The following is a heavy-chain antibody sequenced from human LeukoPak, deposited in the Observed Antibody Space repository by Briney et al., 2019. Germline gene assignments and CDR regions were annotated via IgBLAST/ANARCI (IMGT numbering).Heavy chain of an antibody. Sequence: PGGSLRLSCAASGFTFSDYYMSWIRQAPGKGLEWVSYISSSGSTIYYADSVNGRFTISRDNAKNSLYLQMNSLRAEETAVYYCARAGGVTIFGVVNGMDVWGKGTTVTISS. CDR2: ISSSGSTI. V-gene: IGHV3-11*04. J-gene: IGHJ6*03. D-gene: IGHD3-3*01. CDR1: GFTFSDYY. CDR3: ARAGGVTIFGVVNGMDV.